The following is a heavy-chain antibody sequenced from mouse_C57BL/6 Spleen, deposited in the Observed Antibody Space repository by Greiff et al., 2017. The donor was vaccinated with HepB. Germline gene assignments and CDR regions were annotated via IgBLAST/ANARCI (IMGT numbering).Heavy chain of an antibody. Sequence: EVMLVESGEGLVKPGGSLKLSCAASGFTFSSYAMSWVRQTPEKRLEWVAYISSGGDYIYYADTVKGRFTISRDNARNTLYLQMSSLKSEDTAMYYCTRGGVYDYDENAMDYWGQGTSVTVSS. J-gene: IGHJ4*01. V-gene: IGHV5-9-1*02. CDR1: GFTFSSYA. D-gene: IGHD2-4*01. CDR3: TRGGVYDYDENAMDY. CDR2: ISSGGDYI.